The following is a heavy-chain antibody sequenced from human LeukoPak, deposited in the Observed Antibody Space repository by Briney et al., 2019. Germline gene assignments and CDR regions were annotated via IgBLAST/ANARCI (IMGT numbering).Heavy chain of an antibody. D-gene: IGHD3-16*02. CDR2: INHSGST. CDR1: GGSFSGYY. CDR3: ARGLRDYVWGSYRYTDGYYFDY. Sequence: SETLSLTCAVYGGSFSGYYWSWIRQPPGKGLEWIGEINHSGSTNYNPSLKSRVTISVDTSKNQFSLKLSSVTAADTAVYYCARGLRDYVWGSYRYTDGYYFDYWGQGTLVTVS. V-gene: IGHV4-34*01. J-gene: IGHJ4*02.